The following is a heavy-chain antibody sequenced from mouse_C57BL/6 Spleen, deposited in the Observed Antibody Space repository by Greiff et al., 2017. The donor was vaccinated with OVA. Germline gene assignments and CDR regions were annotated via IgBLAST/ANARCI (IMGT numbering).Heavy chain of an antibody. CDR1: GFTFSDYG. CDR2: ISSDSSTI. J-gene: IGHJ3*01. CDR3: ARNYGSEGFAY. D-gene: IGHD1-1*01. V-gene: IGHV5-17*01. Sequence: EVKLVESGGGLVKPGGSLKLSCAASGFTFSDYGMHWVRQAPEKGLEWVAYISSDSSTIYYADTVKGRFTISRDNAKNTLFLQMTSLRSEDTAMYYCARNYGSEGFAYWGQGTLVTVSA.